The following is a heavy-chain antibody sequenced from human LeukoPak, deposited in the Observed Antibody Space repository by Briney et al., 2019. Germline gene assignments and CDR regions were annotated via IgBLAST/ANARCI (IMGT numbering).Heavy chain of an antibody. Sequence: ASVKVSCKASGYTFTGYHMHWVRQAPGQGLEWMGRINPNSGDTNYAQRFQGRVTMTRDTSITTAYMELSRLRSDDTAMYYCARDYCSSTSCLFDYWGQGTLVTVSS. V-gene: IGHV1-2*06. CDR2: INPNSGDT. D-gene: IGHD2-2*01. J-gene: IGHJ4*02. CDR1: GYTFTGYH. CDR3: ARDYCSSTSCLFDY.